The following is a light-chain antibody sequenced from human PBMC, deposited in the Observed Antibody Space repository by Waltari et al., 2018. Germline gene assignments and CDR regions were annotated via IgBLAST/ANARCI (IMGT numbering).Light chain of an antibody. CDR3: NSHSNTDTPVV. CDR1: SRDVGGYNY. V-gene: IGLV2-14*03. CDR2: DVS. Sequence: LTQPASVSGSPGQSITISCTGTSRDVGGYNYVSWYQQQPAKAPKLIIYDVSSRPSGVSDRFSGSKSGNTASLTISGLQAEDEADYHCNSHSNTDTPVVFGGGTRLTVL. J-gene: IGLJ2*01.